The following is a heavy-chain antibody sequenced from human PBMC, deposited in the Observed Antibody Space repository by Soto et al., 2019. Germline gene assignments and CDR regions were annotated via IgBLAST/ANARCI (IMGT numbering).Heavy chain of an antibody. CDR3: ARDETVLGFDY. CDR1: GGSITNYY. CDR2: IYTSGST. Sequence: SETLSLTCTVSGGSITNYYWAWIRQPAGKGLEWIGRIYTSGSTNYNPSLKSRVTMSVDTSKNQFSLKLSSVTAADTAVYYCARDETVLGFDYWGQGTPVTVSS. D-gene: IGHD2-15*01. J-gene: IGHJ4*02. V-gene: IGHV4-4*07.